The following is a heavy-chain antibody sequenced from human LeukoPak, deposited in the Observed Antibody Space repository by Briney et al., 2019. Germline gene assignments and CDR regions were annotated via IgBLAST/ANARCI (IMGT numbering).Heavy chain of an antibody. CDR3: ARGSLRFLEWPYYMDV. J-gene: IGHJ6*03. CDR2: IIPLFGTA. Sequence: ASVKVSCKASGGTFSTYAVNWVRQAPGQRLEWMGGIIPLFGTANYAQKFQGRVTITTDESTSTAYMELSSLRSEDTAVYYCARGSLRFLEWPYYMDVWGKGTTVTVSS. D-gene: IGHD3-3*01. V-gene: IGHV1-69*05. CDR1: GGTFSTYA.